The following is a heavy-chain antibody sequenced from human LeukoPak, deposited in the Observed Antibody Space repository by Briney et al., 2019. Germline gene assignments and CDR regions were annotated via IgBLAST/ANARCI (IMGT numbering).Heavy chain of an antibody. J-gene: IGHJ4*02. CDR2: INPSGGST. V-gene: IGHV1-46*01. CDR3: ARDSGTSYYFDY. Sequence: ASVKVSCKASGYTFTSYYMHWVRQAPGQGLEWMGIINPSGGSTSYAQRFQGRVSMTRDTSTSTVYMELSSLRSEDTAVYYCARDSGTSYYFDYWGQGTLVTVSS. D-gene: IGHD1-14*01. CDR1: GYTFTSYY.